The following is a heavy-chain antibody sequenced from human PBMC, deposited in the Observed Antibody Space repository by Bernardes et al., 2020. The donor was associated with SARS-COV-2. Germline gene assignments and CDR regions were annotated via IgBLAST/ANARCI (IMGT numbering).Heavy chain of an antibody. J-gene: IGHJ4*02. Sequence: ASVKVSCKASGYTFSGYPIHWVRQAPGQRLEWMGCINGGNAITKYSQKFQGRVTITRDTSASTAYMELSSLTSEDTAVYYCARAEYFYGANDYYYYLDYWGQGTLVTVSA. V-gene: IGHV1-3*01. CDR3: ARAEYFYGANDYYYYLDY. D-gene: IGHD3-22*01. CDR2: INGGNAIT. CDR1: GYTFSGYP.